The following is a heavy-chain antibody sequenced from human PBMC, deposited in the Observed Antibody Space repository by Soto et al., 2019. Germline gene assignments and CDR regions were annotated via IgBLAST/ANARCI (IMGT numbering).Heavy chain of an antibody. Sequence: QLQLVQSAAEVKKPGSSVKVSCKASGGTFSRNAISWVRQAPGQGPEWMGGIVPIFGTPNYAQKFRGRVSITADNATNSVNMELNSLTSEDTATYCCAREMASGYSRTRFDPVGQGTLVTVSS. D-gene: IGHD2-21*01. J-gene: IGHJ5*02. CDR2: IVPIFGTP. CDR3: AREMASGYSRTRFDP. CDR1: GGTFSRNA. V-gene: IGHV1-69*06.